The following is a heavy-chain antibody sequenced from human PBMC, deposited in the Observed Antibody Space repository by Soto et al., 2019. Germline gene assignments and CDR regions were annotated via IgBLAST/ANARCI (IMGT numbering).Heavy chain of an antibody. V-gene: IGHV4-4*02. CDR1: GGSFTSNNW. J-gene: IGHJ4*02. CDR3: ASRDPGTSVDY. CDR2: IYRTGST. Sequence: QVQLQESGPGLVKPSGTLSLTCAVSGGSFTSNNWWTWVRQPPGQGLEWIGEIYRTGSTNYNPSLKGRVTISLDKPEHQFSLKVTSLTAADTAVYYCASRDPGTSVDYWGQGTLVTVSS. D-gene: IGHD1-7*01.